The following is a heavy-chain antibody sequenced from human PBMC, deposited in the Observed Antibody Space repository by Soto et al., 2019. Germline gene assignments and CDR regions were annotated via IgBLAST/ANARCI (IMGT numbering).Heavy chain of an antibody. J-gene: IGHJ6*02. CDR2: ISAYNGNT. Sequence: ASVKVYCKASGYTFTSYGISWVRQAPGQGLEWMGWISAYNGNTNYAQKLQGRVTMTTDTSTSTAYMELRSLRSDDTAVYYCARDPGYSSGWYTLYYYYGMDVWGQGTTVTVSS. CDR3: ARDPGYSSGWYTLYYYYGMDV. CDR1: GYTFTSYG. D-gene: IGHD6-19*01. V-gene: IGHV1-18*01.